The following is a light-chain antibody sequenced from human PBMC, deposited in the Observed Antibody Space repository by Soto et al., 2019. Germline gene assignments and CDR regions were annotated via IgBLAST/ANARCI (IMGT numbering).Light chain of an antibody. V-gene: IGLV2-23*02. J-gene: IGLJ3*02. CDR1: SSDVGSYNL. CDR3: CSYGVWA. CDR2: EVS. Sequence: QSALTQPASVSGSPGHSITISCTGTSSDVGSYNLVSWYQQHPGKAPKLMIYEVSKRPSGVSNRFSGSKSGNTASLTISGLQAEDEADYYCCSYGVWAFGGGTQLTVL.